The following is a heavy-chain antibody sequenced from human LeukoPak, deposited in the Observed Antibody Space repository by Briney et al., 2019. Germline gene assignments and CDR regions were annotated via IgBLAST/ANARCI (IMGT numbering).Heavy chain of an antibody. J-gene: IGHJ4*02. CDR2: ITSAGNT. CDR3: AKDYYGGNSIGFFDY. CDR1: GFTFSNYA. Sequence: GGSLRLSCAASGFTFSNYAMNWVRQAPGKGLEWVSAITSAGNTYYADSVKGRFTISRDSSKNTLYLQMNSLRSEDTAVYYCAKDYYGGNSIGFFDYWGQGTLVTVSS. V-gene: IGHV3-23*01. D-gene: IGHD4-23*01.